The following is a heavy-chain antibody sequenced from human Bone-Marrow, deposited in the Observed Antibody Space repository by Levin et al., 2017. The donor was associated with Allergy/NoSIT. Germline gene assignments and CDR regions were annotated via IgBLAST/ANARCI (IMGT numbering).Heavy chain of an antibody. Sequence: PEASVKVSCKVSGYTFIDYHMHWVQQAPGKGLEWVGVIDPEDGETLYAERFQGRVTISADKSTDTSFMEIKRLKSDDTAMFYCVVDPLDSWGQGTLVTVSS. CDR2: IDPEDGET. D-gene: IGHD2-21*01. CDR3: VVDPLDS. CDR1: GYTFIDYH. V-gene: IGHV1-69-2*01. J-gene: IGHJ5*01.